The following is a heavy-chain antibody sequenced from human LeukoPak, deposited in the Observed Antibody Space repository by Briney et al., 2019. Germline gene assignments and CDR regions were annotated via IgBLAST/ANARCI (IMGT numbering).Heavy chain of an antibody. CDR2: INSVGGTT. Sequence: GGSLRLSCAASGFTFNSYGMNWFRQAPGKGLEWISYINSVGGTTFYADSVKGRFTITRDNANNTLYLQMNSPRAEDAAIYYCARSHMYGDYGEDIWGHGTVVAVSS. V-gene: IGHV3-48*03. CDR1: GFTFNSYG. J-gene: IGHJ3*02. CDR3: ARSHMYGDYGEDI. D-gene: IGHD4-17*01.